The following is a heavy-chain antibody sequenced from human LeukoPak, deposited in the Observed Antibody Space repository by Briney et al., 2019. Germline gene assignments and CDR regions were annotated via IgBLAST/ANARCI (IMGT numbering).Heavy chain of an antibody. CDR2: SNPDASST. CDR1: GFSFSNFW. Sequence: GGSLRLSCAASGFSFSNFWMHWVRQAPGKGLVWVSRSNPDASSTNYADSLKGRFTVSRDNAKNTLYLQMNSLRAEDTAVYYCARGTMGYISAGDYWGQGILVTVSS. D-gene: IGHD5-24*01. CDR3: ARGTMGYISAGDY. V-gene: IGHV3-74*01. J-gene: IGHJ4*02.